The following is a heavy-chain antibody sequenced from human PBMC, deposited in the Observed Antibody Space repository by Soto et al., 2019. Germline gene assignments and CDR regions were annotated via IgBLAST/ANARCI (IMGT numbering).Heavy chain of an antibody. V-gene: IGHV4-59*01. CDR3: ARDRGYCTNGVCLVDWFDP. Sequence: TSETLSLTCTVSGGSISSYYWSWIRQPPGKGLEWIGYIYYSGSTNYNPSLKSRVTISVDTSKNQFSLKLSSVTAADTAVYYCARDRGYCTNGVCLVDWFDPWGRGTLVTVSS. CDR1: GGSISSYY. D-gene: IGHD2-8*01. CDR2: IYYSGST. J-gene: IGHJ5*02.